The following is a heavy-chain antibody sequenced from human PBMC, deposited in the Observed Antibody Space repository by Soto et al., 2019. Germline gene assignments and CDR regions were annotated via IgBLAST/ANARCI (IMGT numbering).Heavy chain of an antibody. Sequence: QLQLQESGPGLVNASGTLSLTCAVSGVSISSGRLYWGWFRQPPGQGLEWIVTIFYGGSTFYNPSLKRRVTISRDTAKNQFSLNLNSISAADTAVYACASDNHCARFFYWGQGTLVTVSS. V-gene: IGHV4-39*01. CDR2: IFYGGST. D-gene: IGHD2-21*02. CDR1: GVSISSGRLY. J-gene: IGHJ4*02. CDR3: ASDNHCARFFY.